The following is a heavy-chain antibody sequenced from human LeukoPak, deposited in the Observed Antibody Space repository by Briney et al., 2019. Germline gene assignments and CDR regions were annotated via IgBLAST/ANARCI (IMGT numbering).Heavy chain of an antibody. CDR2: IYYSGST. CDR1: GGSMSPYH. CDR3: ARAVSGRFDY. Sequence: PSETLSLTCTVSGGSMSPYHWGWIRQPPGKGLEWTRYIYYSGSTNYTPSPKSRVTISVDTSNNQFSLKLSSVTAADTAIYYCARAVSGRFDYWGQGTLVTVSS. D-gene: IGHD6-19*01. J-gene: IGHJ4*02. V-gene: IGHV4-59*08.